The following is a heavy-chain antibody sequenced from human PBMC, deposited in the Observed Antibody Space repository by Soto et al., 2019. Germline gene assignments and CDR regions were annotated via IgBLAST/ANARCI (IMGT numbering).Heavy chain of an antibody. D-gene: IGHD3-3*01. CDR3: ARQVDDFWSGYPMINYYYGMDV. CDR2: IDPSDSYT. J-gene: IGHJ6*02. V-gene: IGHV5-10-1*01. CDR1: GYIFTSYW. Sequence: GESLKISCKGSGYIFTSYWLIWVRQIPGQGLERIGRIDPSDSYTNYSPSFQGHVTISADKSISTAYLQWSSLKASDTAMYYCARQVDDFWSGYPMINYYYGMDVWGQGTTVTVSS.